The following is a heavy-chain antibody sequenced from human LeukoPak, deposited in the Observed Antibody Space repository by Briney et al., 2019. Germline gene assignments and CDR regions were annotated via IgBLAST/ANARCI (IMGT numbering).Heavy chain of an antibody. D-gene: IGHD3-22*01. CDR2: IFYSGST. CDR3: AASIYDSSGYPKLADY. J-gene: IGHJ4*02. Sequence: SETLSLTCTVSSGSISTSNYYWGWVRQPPGKALEWIGNIFYSGSTYYSPSLKSRVTISLDTSKNQFSLKLSSVTAADTAVYYCAASIYDSSGYPKLADYWGQGTLVTVSS. V-gene: IGHV4-39*07. CDR1: SGSISTSNYY.